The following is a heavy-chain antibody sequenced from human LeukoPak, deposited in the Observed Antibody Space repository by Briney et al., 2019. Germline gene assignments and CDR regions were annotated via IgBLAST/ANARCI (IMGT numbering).Heavy chain of an antibody. D-gene: IGHD3-3*01. J-gene: IGHJ4*02. CDR2: IKHDGSEK. V-gene: IGHV3-7*01. Sequence: GGSLRLSCAASGFIFTNYFMSWVRQAPGKGLEWVASIKHDGSEKYYVDSVRGRFTISRDNTMNSLYLQTSSLRAEDTAVYYCATDRGWRTSGYYLYYFEYWGQGTLVTYSS. CDR1: GFIFTNYF. CDR3: ATDRGWRTSGYYLYYFEY.